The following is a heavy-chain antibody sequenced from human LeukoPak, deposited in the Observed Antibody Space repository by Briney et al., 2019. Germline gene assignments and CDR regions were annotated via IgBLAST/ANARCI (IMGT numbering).Heavy chain of an antibody. CDR1: GYKFSGYY. Sequence: ASVKVSCKASGYKFSGYYMHWVRQAPGQGLEWMGIINPSGGSPSYAQKFQGRVTMTRDTSTSTVYMELSSLRSEDTAVYYCAREIGPRQLHLWGSAFDYWGQGTLVTVSS. D-gene: IGHD5-18*01. J-gene: IGHJ4*02. V-gene: IGHV1-46*01. CDR2: INPSGGSP. CDR3: AREIGPRQLHLWGSAFDY.